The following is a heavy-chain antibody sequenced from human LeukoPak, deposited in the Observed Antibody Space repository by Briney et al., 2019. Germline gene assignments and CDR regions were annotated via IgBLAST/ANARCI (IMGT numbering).Heavy chain of an antibody. Sequence: PGGSLRLSCAASGFTFDDYAMHWVRQAPGKGLEWVSGISWNSGSIGYADSVKGRFTISRDNAKNSLYLQMNSLRAEDTALYYRAKDHYYDSSGNLDYWGQGTLVTVSS. D-gene: IGHD3-22*01. J-gene: IGHJ4*02. CDR1: GFTFDDYA. CDR2: ISWNSGSI. CDR3: AKDHYYDSSGNLDY. V-gene: IGHV3-9*01.